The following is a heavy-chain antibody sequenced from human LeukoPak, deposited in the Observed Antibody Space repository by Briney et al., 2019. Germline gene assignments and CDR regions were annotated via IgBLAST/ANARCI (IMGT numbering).Heavy chain of an antibody. CDR3: ARQAVARPFGL. J-gene: IGHJ3*01. Sequence: GGSLRLSCAASGFTFSSYGMSWVRQAPGKGLEWVSSISSSSAYIFYSDSVKGRFTISRDNAQSSLYLQMNSLRAGDTAVYYCARQAVARPFGLWGQGTMVAVSS. CDR2: ISSSSAYI. CDR1: GFTFSSYG. V-gene: IGHV3-21*06.